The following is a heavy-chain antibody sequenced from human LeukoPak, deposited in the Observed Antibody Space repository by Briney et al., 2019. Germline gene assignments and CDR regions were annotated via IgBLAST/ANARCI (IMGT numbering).Heavy chain of an antibody. V-gene: IGHV3-21*01. CDR2: ISSGSSYI. Sequence: GGSLRLSCPASGFTFSSYSINWVRQAPGKGLEWVSSISSGSSYIYYADSVKGRFTISRDNAKNSLYLQMSSLRAEDTAVYYCATAPPTYTTSSPHWFDPWGQGTLVTVSS. D-gene: IGHD6-6*01. CDR3: ATAPPTYTTSSPHWFDP. CDR1: GFTFSSYS. J-gene: IGHJ5*02.